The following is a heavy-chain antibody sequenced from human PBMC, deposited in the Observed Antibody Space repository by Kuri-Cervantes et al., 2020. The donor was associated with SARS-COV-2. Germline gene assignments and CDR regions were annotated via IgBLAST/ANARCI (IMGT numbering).Heavy chain of an antibody. J-gene: IGHJ5*02. CDR2: IYTSGST. CDR3: ARDTYYDILTGYSPLGFDP. D-gene: IGHD3-9*01. V-gene: IGHV4-4*07. CDR1: GGSISSYY. Sequence: SETLSLTCTVSGGSISSYYWSWIRQPAGKGLEWIGRIYTSGSTNYNPSLKSRVTMSVDTSKNQFSLKLSSVTAAATAVYYCARDTYYDILTGYSPLGFDPWGQGTLVTVSS.